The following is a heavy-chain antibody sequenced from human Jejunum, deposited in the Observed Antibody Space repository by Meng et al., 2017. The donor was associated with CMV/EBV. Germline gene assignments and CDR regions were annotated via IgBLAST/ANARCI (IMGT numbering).Heavy chain of an antibody. CDR1: LSFRTYC. CDR2: ISTRSSFI. Sequence: LSFRTYCMCWVRQSPGKGLESVSCISTRSSFIHYADSIKHRFVISRDNAQNSLYLQMDSLSAEDTAVYYCVRGDSGYDLTVFDVWGQGTRVTVSS. V-gene: IGHV3-21*01. J-gene: IGHJ3*01. CDR3: VRGDSGYDLTVFDV. D-gene: IGHD5-12*01.